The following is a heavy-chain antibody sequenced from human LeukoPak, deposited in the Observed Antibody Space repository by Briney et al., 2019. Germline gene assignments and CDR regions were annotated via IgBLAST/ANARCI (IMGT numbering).Heavy chain of an antibody. CDR1: GFTFSSYA. CDR2: IYSGGST. V-gene: IGHV3-66*01. CDR3: ARVSGYCSGGSCYRAFDY. D-gene: IGHD2-15*01. Sequence: GGSLRLSCAASGFTFSSYAMSWVRQAPGKGLEWVSVIYSGGSTYYADSVKGRFTISGDNSKNTLYLQMNSLRAEDTAVYYCARVSGYCSGGSCYRAFDYWGQGTLVTVSS. J-gene: IGHJ4*02.